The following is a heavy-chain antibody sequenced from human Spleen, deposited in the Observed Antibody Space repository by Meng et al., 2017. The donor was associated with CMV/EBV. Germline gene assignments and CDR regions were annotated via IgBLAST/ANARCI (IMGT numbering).Heavy chain of an antibody. D-gene: IGHD1-14*01. J-gene: IGHJ6*02. Sequence: GGSLRLSCAASGFTFDDYTMHWVRQAPGKGLEWFSLISWDGGSTYYADSVKGRFTISRDNSKNSLYLQMNSLRTEDTALYYCASGRYYYYGMDVWGQGTTVTVSS. CDR2: ISWDGGST. V-gene: IGHV3-43*01. CDR3: ASGRYYYYGMDV. CDR1: GFTFDDYT.